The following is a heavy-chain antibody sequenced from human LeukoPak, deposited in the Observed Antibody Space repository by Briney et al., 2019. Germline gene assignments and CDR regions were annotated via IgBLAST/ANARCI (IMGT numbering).Heavy chain of an antibody. CDR3: ARAGGVVITTRAFDY. J-gene: IGHJ4*02. Sequence: GGSLRLSCAASGFTFSSYGMHWVRQAPGKGLEWGAVIWYDGSNKYYADSVKGRFTISRDNSKNTLYLQMNSLRAEDTAVYYCARAGGVVITTRAFDYWGQGTLVTVSS. CDR2: IWYDGSNK. CDR1: GFTFSSYG. V-gene: IGHV3-33*08. D-gene: IGHD3-22*01.